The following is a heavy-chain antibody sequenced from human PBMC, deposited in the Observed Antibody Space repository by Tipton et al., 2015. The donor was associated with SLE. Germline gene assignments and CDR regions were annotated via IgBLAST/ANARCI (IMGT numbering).Heavy chain of an antibody. V-gene: IGHV3-23*01. D-gene: IGHD5/OR15-5a*01. J-gene: IGHJ4*02. CDR3: AKSPKSSIYDFDY. Sequence: SLRLSCAASGFTFSSYAMSWARQAPGKGLEWVSAISGSGGSTYYADSVKGRFTISRDNSKNTLYLQMNSLRAEDTAVYYCAKSPKSSIYDFDYWGQGTLVTVSS. CDR1: GFTFSSYA. CDR2: ISGSGGST.